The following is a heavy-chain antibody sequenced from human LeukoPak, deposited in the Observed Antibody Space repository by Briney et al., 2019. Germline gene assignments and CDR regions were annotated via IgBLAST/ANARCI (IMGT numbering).Heavy chain of an antibody. D-gene: IGHD3-16*01. V-gene: IGHV4-39*07. CDR3: ARRILITFGGVTYWCFDL. CDR2: IYYSGST. CDR1: GGSISSSSYY. Sequence: SETLSLTCTVSGGSISSSSYYWGWIRQPPGKGLEWIGSIYYSGSTYYNPSLKSRVTISVDTSKNQFSLKLSSVTAADTAVYYCARRILITFGGVTYWCFDLWGRGTLVTVSS. J-gene: IGHJ2*01.